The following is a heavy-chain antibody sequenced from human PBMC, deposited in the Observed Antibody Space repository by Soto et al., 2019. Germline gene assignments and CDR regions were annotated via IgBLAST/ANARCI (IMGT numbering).Heavy chain of an antibody. V-gene: IGHV1-69*13. D-gene: IGHD2-2*02. Sequence: ASVKVSCKASGGTFSSYAISWVRQAPGQGLEWMGGIIPIFGTANYAQKFQGRVTITADESTSTAYMELSSLRSEDTAVYYCARDHCSSSSCYKIHWFDPWGQGTLVTVSS. J-gene: IGHJ5*02. CDR2: IIPIFGTA. CDR1: GGTFSSYA. CDR3: ARDHCSSSSCYKIHWFDP.